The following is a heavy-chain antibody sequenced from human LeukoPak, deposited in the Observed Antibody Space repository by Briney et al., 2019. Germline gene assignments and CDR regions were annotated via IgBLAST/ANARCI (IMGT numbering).Heavy chain of an antibody. D-gene: IGHD6-6*01. V-gene: IGHV3-30*02. CDR3: AKEYSSSSLYYYYYMDV. J-gene: IGHJ6*03. Sequence: GGSLRFSFAASGFTFSSYGMHWVRQAPGKGLEWVAFIRYDGSNKYYADSVKGRFTISRDNSKNTLYLQMNSLRAEDTAVYYCAKEYSSSSLYYYYYMDVWGKGTTVTVSS. CDR1: GFTFSSYG. CDR2: IRYDGSNK.